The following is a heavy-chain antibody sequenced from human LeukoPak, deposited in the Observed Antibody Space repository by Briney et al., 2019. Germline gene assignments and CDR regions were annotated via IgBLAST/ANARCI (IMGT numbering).Heavy chain of an antibody. J-gene: IGHJ4*02. CDR2: INHSGST. V-gene: IGHV4-34*01. CDR3: AKDPHSYGVLEGFDY. CDR1: GGSFSGYY. D-gene: IGHD5-18*01. Sequence: SETLSLTCAVYGGSFSGYYWSWIRQPPGKGLEWIGEINHSGSTNYNPSLKSRVTISVDTSKNQFSLKLSSVTAADTAVYYCAKDPHSYGVLEGFDYWGQGTLVTVSS.